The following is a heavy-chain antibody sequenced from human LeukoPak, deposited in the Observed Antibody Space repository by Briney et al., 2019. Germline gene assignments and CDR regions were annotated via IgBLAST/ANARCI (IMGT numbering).Heavy chain of an antibody. D-gene: IGHD2-2*01. CDR3: ARDRPVWYQLQPSHDAFDI. V-gene: IGHV3-48*01. Sequence: PGGSLRLSCAASGFTFSSYAMSWVRQAPGKGLEWVSYISSSSSTIYYADSVKGRFTISRDNAKNSLYLQMNSLRAEDTAVYYCARDRPVWYQLQPSHDAFDIWGQGTMVTVSS. J-gene: IGHJ3*02. CDR1: GFTFSSYA. CDR2: ISSSSSTI.